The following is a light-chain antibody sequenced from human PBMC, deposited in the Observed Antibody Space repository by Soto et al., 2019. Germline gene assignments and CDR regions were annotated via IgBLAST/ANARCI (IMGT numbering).Light chain of an antibody. J-gene: IGKJ4*01. CDR1: QDITNY. V-gene: IGKV1-33*01. CDR2: DAS. Sequence: DIQMTQSPSSLSASVGDRVTITCQASQDITNYLNWYQQKPGKAPNLLIYDASNLETGVPARFSASGSGTDFTLTISSLEPEDSAVYYCQQWSKGPSLTFGGGTKVDIK. CDR3: QQWSKGPSLT.